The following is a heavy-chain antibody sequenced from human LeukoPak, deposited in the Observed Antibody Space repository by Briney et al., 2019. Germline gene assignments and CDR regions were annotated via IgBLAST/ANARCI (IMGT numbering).Heavy chain of an antibody. D-gene: IGHD3-3*01. V-gene: IGHV4-59*01. Sequence: SETPSLTCTVSGGSISSYYWSWIRQPPGKGLEWIGYIYYSGSTNYNPSLKSRVTISVDTSKNQFSLKLSSVTAADTAVYYCARADFWSGQAHFDYWGQGTLVTVSS. CDR3: ARADFWSGQAHFDY. J-gene: IGHJ4*02. CDR1: GGSISSYY. CDR2: IYYSGST.